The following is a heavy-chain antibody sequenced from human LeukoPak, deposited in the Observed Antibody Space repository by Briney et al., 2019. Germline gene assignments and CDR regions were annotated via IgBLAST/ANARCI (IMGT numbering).Heavy chain of an antibody. V-gene: IGHV4-59*08. Sequence: SETLSLTCTVSGASINNYYWNWIRQPPGKGLEWIGHISHSGTASYSPSVKSRVAISVHKSENQFSLTLSSVTAADTAVYYCARRFVDTSGYYYDDYWGQGILVTVSS. J-gene: IGHJ4*02. CDR1: GASINNYY. D-gene: IGHD3-22*01. CDR2: ISHSGTA. CDR3: ARRFVDTSGYYYDDY.